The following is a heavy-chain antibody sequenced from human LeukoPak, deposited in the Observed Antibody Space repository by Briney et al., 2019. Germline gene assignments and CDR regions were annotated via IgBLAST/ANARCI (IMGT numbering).Heavy chain of an antibody. J-gene: IGHJ4*02. V-gene: IGHV5-51*01. CDR3: ARGYGGNSPYFDY. CDR1: GYSFTSYW. Sequence: GEALKSSCKGSGYSFTSYWIGWVRQMPGKGLEWMGIIYPVDADTRYSPSFQGQVTISYLQWSSLKASDTAMYYCARGYGGNSPYFDYWGQGTLVTVSS. CDR2: IYPVDADT. D-gene: IGHD4-23*01.